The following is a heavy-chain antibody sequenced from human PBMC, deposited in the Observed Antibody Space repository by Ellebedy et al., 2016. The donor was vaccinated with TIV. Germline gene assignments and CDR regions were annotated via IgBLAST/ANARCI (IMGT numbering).Heavy chain of an antibody. Sequence: GESLKISCAASGFSFSTYGMHWVRQAPGQGLEWVSVIWYDGFNQDYADSVRGRFTISRESAKTSFYLQMNSLTAGDTAVYNCARGGPGGDNWFFGLWGRGTRGTVSS. V-gene: IGHV3-33*01. CDR1: GFSFSTYG. CDR2: IWYDGFNQ. CDR3: ARGGPGGDNWFFGL. J-gene: IGHJ2*01. D-gene: IGHD3-10*01.